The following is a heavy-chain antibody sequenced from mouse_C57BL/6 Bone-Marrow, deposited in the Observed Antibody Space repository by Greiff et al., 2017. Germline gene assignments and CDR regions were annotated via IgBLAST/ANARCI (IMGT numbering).Heavy chain of an antibody. CDR1: GYTFTSYD. Sequence: VQLQESGPELVKPGASVKLSCKASGYTFTSYDINWVKQRPGQGLEWIGWIYPRDGSTKYNEKFKGKATLTVDTSSSTAYMELHSLTSEDSAVYFCARSGPVVGYYFAYWGQGTTLTVSS. V-gene: IGHV1-85*01. CDR2: IYPRDGST. CDR3: ARSGPVVGYYFAY. J-gene: IGHJ2*01. D-gene: IGHD1-1*01.